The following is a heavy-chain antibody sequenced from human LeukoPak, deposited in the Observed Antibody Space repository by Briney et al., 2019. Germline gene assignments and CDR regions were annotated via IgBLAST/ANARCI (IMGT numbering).Heavy chain of an antibody. CDR1: GFTFSSYG. V-gene: IGHV3-30*18. Sequence: GGSLRLSCAASGFTFSSYGMHWVRQAPGKGLEWVAVISYGGSNKYYADSVKGRFTISRDNSKNTLYLQMNSLRAEDTAVYYCAKRVEGYYGSGSYWGDYYYGMDVWGQGTTVTVSS. CDR2: ISYGGSNK. J-gene: IGHJ6*02. CDR3: AKRVEGYYGSGSYWGDYYYGMDV. D-gene: IGHD3-10*01.